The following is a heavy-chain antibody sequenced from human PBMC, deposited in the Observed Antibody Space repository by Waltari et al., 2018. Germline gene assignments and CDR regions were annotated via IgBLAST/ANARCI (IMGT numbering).Heavy chain of an antibody. CDR2: ISSSSYYI. J-gene: IGHJ4*01. V-gene: IGHV3-21*02. CDR1: GFTFSSYS. CDR3: ARVAPHQIKRLIYFDY. Sequence: EVQLVESGGGLVKPGGSLRLSCAASGFTFSSYSINWVRQAPGKGLEWVSTISSSSYYIYYADSFKGRFTVSRDNAKNSVYLQMNSLRAEDTAVYYCARVAPHQIKRLIYFDYWGQGSLVTVSS.